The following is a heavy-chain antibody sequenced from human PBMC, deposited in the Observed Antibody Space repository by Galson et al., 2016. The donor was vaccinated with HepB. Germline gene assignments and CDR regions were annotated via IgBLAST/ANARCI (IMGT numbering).Heavy chain of an antibody. V-gene: IGHV3-48*01. Sequence: SLRLSCAGSGFSYSDYSINWVRQAPGKGLEWTSYLSSTSTLIYYADSVKGRFTVSRDNSKNTLYLQMNRLRAEDTAVYYCASMTGTTPGGYWGQGTLVTVSS. CDR1: GFSYSDYS. D-gene: IGHD1-20*01. CDR2: LSSTSTLI. CDR3: ASMTGTTPGGY. J-gene: IGHJ4*02.